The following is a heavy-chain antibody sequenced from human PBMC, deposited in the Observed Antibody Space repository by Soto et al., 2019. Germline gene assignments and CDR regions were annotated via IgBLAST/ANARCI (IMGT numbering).Heavy chain of an antibody. CDR3: ARGWSSGHFDY. CDR2: INHSGST. V-gene: IGHV4-34*01. CDR1: GGSFSGYY. D-gene: IGHD3-3*01. Sequence: QVQLQQWGAGLLKPSETLSLTCAVYGGSFSGYYWSWIRQPPGKGLEWIGEINHSGSTNYNPSLKSRVPISVDTSKNQFSLKLSSVTAADTAVYYCARGWSSGHFDYWGQGTLVTVSS. J-gene: IGHJ4*02.